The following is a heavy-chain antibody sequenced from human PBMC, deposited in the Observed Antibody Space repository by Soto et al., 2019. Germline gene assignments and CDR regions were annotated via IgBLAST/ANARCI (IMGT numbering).Heavy chain of an antibody. D-gene: IGHD3-3*01. CDR1: GFTFSSYA. CDR2: ISSSSSYI. CDR3: ARPLTIFGVASLLPTDAFDI. J-gene: IGHJ3*02. V-gene: IGHV3-21*01. Sequence: LRLSCSASGFTFSSYAMHWVRQAPGKGLEWVSSISSSSSYIYYADSVKGRFTISRDNAKNSLYLQMNSLRAEDTAVYYCARPLTIFGVASLLPTDAFDIWRQGTMVTVSS.